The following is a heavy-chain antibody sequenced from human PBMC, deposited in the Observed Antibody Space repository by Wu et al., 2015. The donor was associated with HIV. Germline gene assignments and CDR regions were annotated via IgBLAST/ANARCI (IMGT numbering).Heavy chain of an antibody. V-gene: IGHV1-8*01. CDR3: ARGLDYYGSGSYGSVSDY. CDR1: GYTFTSYD. CDR2: MNPNSGNT. D-gene: IGHD3-10*01. Sequence: QVQLVQSGAEVKKPWASVKVSCKASGYTFTSYDINWVRQATGQGLEWMGWMNPNSGNTGYAQKFQGRVTMTRNTSISTAYMELSSLRSEDTAVYYCARGLDYYGSGSYGSVSDYWGQGTLVTVSS. J-gene: IGHJ4*02.